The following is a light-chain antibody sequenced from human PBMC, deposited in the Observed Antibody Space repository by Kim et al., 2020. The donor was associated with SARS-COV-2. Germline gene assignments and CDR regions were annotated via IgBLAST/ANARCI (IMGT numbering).Light chain of an antibody. CDR3: NSRDSSGNHLSGV. V-gene: IGLV3-19*01. CDR2: GKN. Sequence: GQTVRLTCQGDRHRSYYASCDQQKPGQAPVLVIYGKNNRPSGIPDRFSGSSSGNTASLTITGAQAEDEADYYCNSRDSSGNHLSGVFGGGTQLTVL. CDR1: RHRSYY. J-gene: IGLJ2*01.